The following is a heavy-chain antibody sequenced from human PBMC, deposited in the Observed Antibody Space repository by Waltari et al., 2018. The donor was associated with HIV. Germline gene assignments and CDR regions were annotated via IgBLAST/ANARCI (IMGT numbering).Heavy chain of an antibody. Sequence: EVQLVESGGGWVQPGGSLTLTCEASGFTFAFYWLSWVRQAPGKGLEWMANINQAGTERHYVDSVRGRFTISRDNGKTSLFLQMDNLSVEDTAVYYCATTHGSGDYDNDFDYWGQGTLV. CDR2: INQAGTER. V-gene: IGHV3-7*01. CDR1: GFTFAFYW. CDR3: ATTHGSGDYDNDFDY. D-gene: IGHD3-10*01. J-gene: IGHJ4*02.